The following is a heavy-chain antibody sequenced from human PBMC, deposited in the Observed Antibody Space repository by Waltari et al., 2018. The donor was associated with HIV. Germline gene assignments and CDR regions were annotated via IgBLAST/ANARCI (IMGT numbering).Heavy chain of an antibody. CDR3: VRGNWNYGDYYYGMDG. Sequence: QVQLHQWGTGLLKPSETLSLTCAVYSGSFNVYYWTWVRQRPGKGLEWIGEISHSGTTNYNPSLKSRVTISVDMSKNQFSLRLRSVTAKDSATYFCVRGNWNYGDYYYGMDGWGQGTIVTVSS. V-gene: IGHV4-34*01. CDR1: SGSFNVYY. CDR2: ISHSGTT. J-gene: IGHJ6*02. D-gene: IGHD1-7*01.